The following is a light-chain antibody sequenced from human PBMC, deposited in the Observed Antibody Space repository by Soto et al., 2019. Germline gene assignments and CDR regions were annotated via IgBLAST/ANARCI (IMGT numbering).Light chain of an antibody. CDR1: QSFRGL. V-gene: IGKV3-11*01. J-gene: IGKJ1*01. CDR3: QQRSNWPLTWT. CDR2: DAY. Sequence: EIVLTQSPATLSLSPGERATLSCRASQSFRGLLAWYQQKPGQAPRLLIYDAYNRATGIPARFSGSGSGTDFTLTISSLEPEDFAVYYCQQRSNWPLTWTFGQGTKVDIK.